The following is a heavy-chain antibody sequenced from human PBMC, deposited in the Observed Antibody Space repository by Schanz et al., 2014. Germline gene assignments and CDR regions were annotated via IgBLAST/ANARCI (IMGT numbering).Heavy chain of an antibody. CDR3: ARDHTTESYYSAGPPIDY. CDR2: IWYDGSNK. CDR1: GFTFSGYS. Sequence: VHLVESGGGLVQPGGSLRLSCAASGFTFSGYSMNWVRQAPGKGLEWVAVIWYDGSNKYYADSVKGRFTISRDNSKNTLFLQMNSLRAEDTAVYYCARDHTTESYYSAGPPIDYWGQGTLLTVSS. V-gene: IGHV3-33*08. D-gene: IGHD1-26*01. J-gene: IGHJ4*02.